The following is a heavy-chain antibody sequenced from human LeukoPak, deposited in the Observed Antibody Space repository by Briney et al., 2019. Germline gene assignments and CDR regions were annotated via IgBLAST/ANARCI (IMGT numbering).Heavy chain of an antibody. CDR2: INPNSGGT. CDR3: ARYRYCSGGSCYDLFDY. J-gene: IGHJ4*02. V-gene: IGHV1-2*02. D-gene: IGHD2-15*01. CDR1: GYTFTGYY. Sequence: GASVKVSCKASGYTFTGYYIHWVRQAPGQGLEWMGWINPNSGGTNYAQKFQGRVTMTRDTSISTAYMELSRLRSDDTAVYYCARYRYCSGGSCYDLFDYWGQGTLVTVSS.